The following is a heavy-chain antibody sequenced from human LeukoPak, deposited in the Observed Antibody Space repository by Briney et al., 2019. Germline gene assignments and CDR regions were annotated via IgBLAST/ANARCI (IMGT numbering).Heavy chain of an antibody. CDR3: ARETVGATTADY. CDR1: GYTFTSYG. CDR2: ISAYNGNT. V-gene: IGHV1-18*01. Sequence: ASVKVSCKASGYTFTSYGISWVRQAPGQGLEWMGWISAYNGNTNYAQKLQGRVTMTTDTSTSTAYMELRSLRSDGTAVYYCARETVGATTADYWGQGTLVTVSS. J-gene: IGHJ4*02. D-gene: IGHD1-26*01.